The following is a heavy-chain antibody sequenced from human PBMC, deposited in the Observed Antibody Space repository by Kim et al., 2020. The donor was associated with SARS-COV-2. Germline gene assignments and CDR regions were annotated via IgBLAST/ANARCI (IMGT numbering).Heavy chain of an antibody. CDR3: GRYQPYYGMDV. CDR2: DK. V-gene: IGHV2-5*01. J-gene: IGHJ6*02. Sequence: DKRYSPSLKSRLTITKDTSNNQVVLTMPNMDPVDTATYYCGRYQPYYGMDVWGQGTTVTVSS. D-gene: IGHD2-2*01.